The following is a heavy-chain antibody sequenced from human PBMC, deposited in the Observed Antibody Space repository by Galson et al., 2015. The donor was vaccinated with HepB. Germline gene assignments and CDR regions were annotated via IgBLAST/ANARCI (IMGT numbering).Heavy chain of an antibody. J-gene: IGHJ4*02. Sequence: SLRLSCAASGFVFGDFYMSWIRQAPGKGLEWISYISSTGSATYYADSVKGRFTISRDNAKKTLYLQMNSLRVEDTAAYYCARDPYSYGWDSVDYWGQGILVTVSS. D-gene: IGHD5-18*01. CDR3: ARDPYSYGWDSVDY. CDR2: ISSTGSAT. CDR1: GFVFGDFY. V-gene: IGHV3-11*01.